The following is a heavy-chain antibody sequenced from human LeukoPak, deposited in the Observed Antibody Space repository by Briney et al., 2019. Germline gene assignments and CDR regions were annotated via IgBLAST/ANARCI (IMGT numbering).Heavy chain of an antibody. J-gene: IGHJ4*02. CDR2: INHSGST. Sequence: SETLSLTCAVYGGSFSGYYWSWIRQPPGKGLEWIGEINHSGSTNYNPSLKSRVTISVDTSKNQFSLKLSSVTAADTAVYYCARGLKGVGYSYGLSNRDTYFDYWGQGTLVTVSS. CDR1: GGSFSGYY. CDR3: ARGLKGVGYSYGLSNRDTYFDY. D-gene: IGHD5-18*01. V-gene: IGHV4-34*01.